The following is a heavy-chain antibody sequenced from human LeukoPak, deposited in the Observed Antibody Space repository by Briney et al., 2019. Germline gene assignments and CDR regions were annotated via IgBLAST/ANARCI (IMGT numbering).Heavy chain of an antibody. V-gene: IGHV3-7*01. CDR2: IKQDGSEK. J-gene: IGHJ4*02. CDR1: GFTFSSYW. Sequence: HPGGSLRLSCAASGFTFSSYWMSWVRQAPGKGLEWVANIKQDGSEKYYVDSVKGRFTISRDNAKNSLYLQMNNLRAEDTAVYYCARGGKYQLLYGIYWGQGTLVTVSS. D-gene: IGHD2-2*02. CDR3: ARGGKYQLLYGIY.